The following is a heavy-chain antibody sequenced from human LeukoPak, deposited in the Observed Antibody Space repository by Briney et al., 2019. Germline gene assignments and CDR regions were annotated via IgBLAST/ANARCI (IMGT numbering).Heavy chain of an antibody. V-gene: IGHV3-74*01. CDR3: ARGATYAYYQDY. D-gene: IGHD1-26*01. J-gene: IGHJ4*02. Sequence: PGGSLRLSCAASGFTFSSHWMNWVRQAPGKGLGWVSRIKYDASSTSYADSVKGRFTISRDNAKNTLYLQMNSLRAEDTAVYYCARGATYAYYQDYWGQGTLVTVSS. CDR1: GFTFSSHW. CDR2: IKYDASST.